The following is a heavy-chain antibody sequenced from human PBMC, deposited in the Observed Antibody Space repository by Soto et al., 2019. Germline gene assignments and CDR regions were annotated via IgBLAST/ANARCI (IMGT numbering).Heavy chain of an antibody. D-gene: IGHD3-10*01. CDR3: ATNVLLWFGELYYFDY. V-gene: IGHV3-74*01. Sequence: PGGPLRLSCAASGFTFSSYWMHWVRQAPGKRLVWVSRINSDGSSTSYADSVKGRFTISRDNAKNTLYLQMNSLRAEDTAVYYCATNVLLWFGELYYFDYWGQGTLVTVSS. CDR2: INSDGSST. J-gene: IGHJ4*02. CDR1: GFTFSSYW.